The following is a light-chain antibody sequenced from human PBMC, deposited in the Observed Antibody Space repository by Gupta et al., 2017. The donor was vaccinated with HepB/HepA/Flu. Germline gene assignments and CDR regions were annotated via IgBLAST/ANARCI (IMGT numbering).Light chain of an antibody. CDR3: QQYYSYPRT. CDR1: QGISSY. J-gene: IGKJ1*01. CDR2: AAS. Sequence: AIRITQSPSSFSASPGDRVTITCRASQGISSYLAWYQQKPGKALKLLIYAASTLQSGVPSRFSGSGSGTDFTLTISCLQSEDFATYYCQQYYSYPRTFGQGTKVEIK. V-gene: IGKV1-8*01.